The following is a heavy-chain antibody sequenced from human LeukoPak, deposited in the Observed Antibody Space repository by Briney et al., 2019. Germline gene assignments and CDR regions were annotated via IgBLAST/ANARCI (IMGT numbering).Heavy chain of an antibody. Sequence: GGSLRLSCAASGFTFSSYAMHWVRQAPGKGLEWVAVISYGGSNKYYADSVKGRFTISRDNSKNTLYLQMNSLRSEDTAVYYCARDLESWGGYSYGYYYYGMDVWGQGTTVTVSS. V-gene: IGHV3-30-3*01. CDR3: ARDLESWGGYSYGYYYYGMDV. J-gene: IGHJ6*02. D-gene: IGHD5-18*01. CDR1: GFTFSSYA. CDR2: ISYGGSNK.